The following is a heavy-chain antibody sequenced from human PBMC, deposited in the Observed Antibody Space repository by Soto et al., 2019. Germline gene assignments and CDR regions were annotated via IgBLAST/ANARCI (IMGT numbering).Heavy chain of an antibody. V-gene: IGHV4-30-2*01. CDR2: IYHSGST. CDR3: ARVHRATYWFDP. CDR1: GGSISSGGYS. J-gene: IGHJ5*02. Sequence: SETLSLTCAVSGGSISSGGYSWSWIRQPPGKGLEWIGYIYHSGSTYYNPSLKSRVTISVDRSKNQFSLKLSSVTAADTAVYHCARVHRATYWFDPWGHGTLVTVSS.